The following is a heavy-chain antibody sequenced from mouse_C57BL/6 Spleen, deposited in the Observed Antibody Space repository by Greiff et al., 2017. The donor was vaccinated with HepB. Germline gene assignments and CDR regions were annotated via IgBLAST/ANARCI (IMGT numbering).Heavy chain of an antibody. Sequence: EVVESGASVKISCKASGYAFSSSWMNWVKQRPGKGLEWIGRIYPGDGDTNYNGKFKGKATLTADKSSSTAYMQLSSLTSEDSAVYFCAYYYGSSSWYFDVWGTGTTVTVSS. V-gene: IGHV1-82*01. CDR1: GYAFSSSW. CDR3: AYYYGSSSWYFDV. D-gene: IGHD1-1*01. CDR2: IYPGDGDT. J-gene: IGHJ1*03.